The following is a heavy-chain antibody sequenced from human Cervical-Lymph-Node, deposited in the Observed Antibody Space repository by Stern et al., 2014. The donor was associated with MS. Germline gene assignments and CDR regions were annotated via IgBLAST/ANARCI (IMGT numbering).Heavy chain of an antibody. J-gene: IGHJ4*02. Sequence: MQLVESGGGVVQPGRSLRLSCAASGFTFSSYGMHWVRQAPGKGLEWVAVIWYDGSNKYYADSVKGRFTISRDNSKNTLYLQMNSLRAEDTAVYYCAMGLAAAGDDFDYWGQGTLVTVSS. CDR1: GFTFSSYG. CDR2: IWYDGSNK. V-gene: IGHV3-33*01. CDR3: AMGLAAAGDDFDY. D-gene: IGHD6-13*01.